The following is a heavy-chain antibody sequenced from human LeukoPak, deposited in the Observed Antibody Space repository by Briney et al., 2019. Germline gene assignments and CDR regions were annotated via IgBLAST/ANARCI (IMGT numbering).Heavy chain of an antibody. D-gene: IGHD6-13*01. J-gene: IGHJ4*02. CDR1: GGTFSSYA. CDR3: ARVAGYSSSWYGD. CDR2: IIPILGIA. Sequence: SVKVSCKASGGTFSSYAISWVRQAPGQGLEWMGRIIPILGIANYAQKFQGRVTITADKSTSTAYMELSSLRSEDTAVYYCARVAGYSSSWYGDWGQGTLVTVSS. V-gene: IGHV1-69*04.